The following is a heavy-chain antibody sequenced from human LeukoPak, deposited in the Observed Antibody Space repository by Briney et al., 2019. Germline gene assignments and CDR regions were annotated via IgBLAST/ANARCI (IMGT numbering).Heavy chain of an antibody. J-gene: IGHJ4*02. CDR2: INPSGGST. D-gene: IGHD3-3*01. CDR1: GYTFTSYY. Sequence: GASVKVSCKASGYTFTSYYMHWVRQAPGQGLEWMGIINPSGGSTSYAQKFQGRVTMTRDTSTSTVYMELSSLRSEDTAVYYCAREGRGYYDFWSGYYFDYWGQGTLVTVSS. V-gene: IGHV1-46*01. CDR3: AREGRGYYDFWSGYYFDY.